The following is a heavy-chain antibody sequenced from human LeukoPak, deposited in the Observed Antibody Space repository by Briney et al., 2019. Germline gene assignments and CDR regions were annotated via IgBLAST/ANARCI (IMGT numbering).Heavy chain of an antibody. CDR1: GFTSGIYA. J-gene: IGHJ4*02. D-gene: IGHD2-8*01. CDR2: FSGGGDS. CDR3: ARDLGYCTNGVCHTRFDY. V-gene: IGHV3-23*01. Sequence: PGGSLRLSCAASGFTSGIYAVSWVRQAPGKGLEWVSAFSGGGDSYYADSVKGRFTISRDNTKGSLFLQLNSLRAEDTAVYYCARDLGYCTNGVCHTRFDYWGQGTLVTVSS.